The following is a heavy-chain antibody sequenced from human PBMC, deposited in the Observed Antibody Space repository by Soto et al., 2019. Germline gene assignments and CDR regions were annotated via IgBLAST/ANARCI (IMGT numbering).Heavy chain of an antibody. Sequence: QVQLVESGGGVVQPGRSLRLSCAASGFTFSSYAMHWVRQAPGKGLEWVAVISYDGTNKYYADSVKGRFTISRDNSKYTLYLQMNSLRAEDTAVYYCARDEQLALDYWGQGTLVTVSS. V-gene: IGHV3-30-3*01. D-gene: IGHD6-6*01. CDR3: ARDEQLALDY. CDR1: GFTFSSYA. J-gene: IGHJ4*02. CDR2: ISYDGTNK.